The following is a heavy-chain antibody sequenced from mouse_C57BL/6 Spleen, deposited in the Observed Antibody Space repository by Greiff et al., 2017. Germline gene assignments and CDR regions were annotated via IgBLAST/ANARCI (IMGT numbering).Heavy chain of an antibody. D-gene: IGHD1-1*02. Sequence: EVKVEESEGGLVQPGSSMKLSCTASGFTFSDYYMAWVRQVPEKGLEWVANINYDGSSTYYLDSLKSRFIISRDNAKNILYLQMSSLKSEDTATYYCARDLGGYGYFDVWGTGTTVTVSS. CDR3: ARDLGGYGYFDV. J-gene: IGHJ1*03. CDR1: GFTFSDYY. V-gene: IGHV5-16*01. CDR2: INYDGSST.